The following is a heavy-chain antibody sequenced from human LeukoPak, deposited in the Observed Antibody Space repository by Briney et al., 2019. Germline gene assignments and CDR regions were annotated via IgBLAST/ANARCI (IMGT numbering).Heavy chain of an antibody. J-gene: IGHJ4*02. CDR2: LNPHSGDT. V-gene: IGHV1-2*02. D-gene: IGHD2-2*01. Sequence: ASVKVSCKASGYSFSHFYIHWLRQAPGQGLKWLGWLNPHSGDTDYAQKFQGRVTLTRDTSTSTAYMEVISLTYGDTAVYFCARDLGTRFFDYWGQGTLVTVSS. CDR1: GYSFSHFY. CDR3: ARDLGTRFFDY.